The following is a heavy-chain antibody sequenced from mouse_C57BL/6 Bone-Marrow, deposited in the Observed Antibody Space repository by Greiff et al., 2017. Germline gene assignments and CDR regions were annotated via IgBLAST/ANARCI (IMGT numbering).Heavy chain of an antibody. J-gene: IGHJ1*03. Sequence: EVQGVESGGGLVKPGGSLKLSCAASGFTFSDYGMHWVRQAPEKGLEWVAYISSGSSTIYYADTVKGRFTISRDNAKNTLFLQMTSLRSEDTAMYYCARGYYGSSYPHWYFDVWGTGTTVTVSS. CDR2: ISSGSSTI. V-gene: IGHV5-17*01. D-gene: IGHD1-1*01. CDR3: ARGYYGSSYPHWYFDV. CDR1: GFTFSDYG.